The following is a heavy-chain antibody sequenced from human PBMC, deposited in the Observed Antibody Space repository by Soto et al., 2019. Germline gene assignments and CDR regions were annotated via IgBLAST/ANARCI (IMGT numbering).Heavy chain of an antibody. V-gene: IGHV1-69*01. CDR3: ARDFLDYYGSGSYQTTYGKDV. CDR2: IIPIFGTA. D-gene: IGHD3-10*01. Sequence: APVKVSCKAPGGTFSSYAMSWVRQAPGQGLEWKEGIIPIFGTANYAQKFQGRVTITADESTSTAYMELSSLRSEDTAVYYCARDFLDYYGSGSYQTTYGKDVWGQGSTVTVSS. J-gene: IGHJ6*02. CDR1: GGTFSSYA.